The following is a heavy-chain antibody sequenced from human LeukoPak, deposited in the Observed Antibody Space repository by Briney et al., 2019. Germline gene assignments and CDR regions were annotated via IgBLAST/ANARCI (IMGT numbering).Heavy chain of an antibody. CDR1: GYSISSGYY. V-gene: IGHV4-38-2*02. Sequence: PSETLSLTCTVSGYSISSGYYWGWIRQPPGKGLEWIGNMYHSGSPDYNPSLKSRVTISVDTSKNQFYLKLTSMTAADTAVYYCVRVGPDCWGQGTLVTVSS. CDR3: VRVGPDC. J-gene: IGHJ4*02. CDR2: MYHSGSP.